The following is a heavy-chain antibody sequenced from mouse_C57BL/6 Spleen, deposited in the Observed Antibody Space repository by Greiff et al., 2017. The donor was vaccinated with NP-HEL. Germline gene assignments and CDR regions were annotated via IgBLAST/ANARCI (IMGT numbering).Heavy chain of an antibody. CDR3: ARGENGYYFDY. CDR2: ISSGSSAI. V-gene: IGHV5-17*01. J-gene: IGHJ2*01. Sequence: DVKLVESGGGLVKPGGSLKLSCAASGFTFSDYGMHWVRQAPEKGLEWVAYISSGSSAIYYADTVKGRFTISRDNAKNTLFLQMTSLRSEDTAMYYCARGENGYYFDYWGQGTTLTVSS. D-gene: IGHD2-2*01. CDR1: GFTFSDYG.